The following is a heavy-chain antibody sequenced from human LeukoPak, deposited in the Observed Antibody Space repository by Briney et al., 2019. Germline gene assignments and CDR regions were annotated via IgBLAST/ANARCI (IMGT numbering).Heavy chain of an antibody. Sequence: SSVKVSCKASGGTFSSYAISWVRQAPGQGLEWMGGIIPIFGTANYAQKFQGRVTITTDESTSPAYMELSSLRSEDTAVYYCARGVDFWSGYVNYFDYWGQGTLVTVSS. V-gene: IGHV1-69*05. CDR1: GGTFSSYA. CDR2: IIPIFGTA. J-gene: IGHJ4*02. D-gene: IGHD3-3*01. CDR3: ARGVDFWSGYVNYFDY.